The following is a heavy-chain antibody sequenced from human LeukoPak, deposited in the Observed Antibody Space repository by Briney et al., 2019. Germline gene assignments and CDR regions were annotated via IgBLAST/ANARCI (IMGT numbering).Heavy chain of an antibody. CDR2: IYYSGTT. Sequence: SETLSLTCTVSGYSISSGYYWGWIRQPPGKGLEWIGSIYYSGTTYYNPSLKPRIIMSVDTSQNNFSLKLTSVTAADTAVYFCARESGDTRTVNSFDFWGRGTLITVSS. J-gene: IGHJ4*01. D-gene: IGHD2-21*01. CDR1: GYSISSGYY. V-gene: IGHV4-38-2*02. CDR3: ARESGDTRTVNSFDF.